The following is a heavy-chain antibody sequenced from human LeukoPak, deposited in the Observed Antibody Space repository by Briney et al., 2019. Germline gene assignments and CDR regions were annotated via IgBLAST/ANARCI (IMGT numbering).Heavy chain of an antibody. Sequence: PSETLSLNCTVSGGSISSYYWSWIRQSTGKGLEWIGYIYTSGSTNYNPSLKSRVTISVDTSKTQFSLKLSSLTAADTAVYYCARHGGATYYDFWSGPNDAFDIWGQGTMVTVSS. D-gene: IGHD3-3*01. CDR1: GGSISSYY. V-gene: IGHV4-4*09. CDR2: IYTSGST. CDR3: ARHGGATYYDFWSGPNDAFDI. J-gene: IGHJ3*02.